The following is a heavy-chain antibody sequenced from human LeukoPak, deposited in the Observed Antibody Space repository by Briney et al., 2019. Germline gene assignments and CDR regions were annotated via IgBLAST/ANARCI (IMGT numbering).Heavy chain of an antibody. CDR1: GGTFSSYT. CDR3: ATWVLVVVPNWFDP. CDR2: IIPILGIA. D-gene: IGHD2-2*01. V-gene: IGHV1-69*02. Sequence: SVKVSCKASGGTFSSYTISWVRQAPGQGLEWMGRIIPILGIANYAQKFQGRVTITADKSTSTAYMELSSLRSEDTAVYYCATWVLVVVPNWFDPWGQGTLVTVSS. J-gene: IGHJ5*02.